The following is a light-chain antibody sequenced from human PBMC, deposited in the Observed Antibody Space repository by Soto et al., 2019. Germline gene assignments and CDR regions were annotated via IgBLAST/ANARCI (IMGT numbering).Light chain of an antibody. V-gene: IGKV1-5*03. J-gene: IGKJ4*01. CDR3: QHYNSAPLT. CDR2: KAS. CDR1: QTISSW. Sequence: DIQMTQSPSTLSGSVGDRVTITCRASQTISSWLAWYQQKPGKAPKLLIYKASTLKSGVPSRFSGSGSGTEFTLTISSLQPDDFATYYCQHYNSAPLTFGGG.